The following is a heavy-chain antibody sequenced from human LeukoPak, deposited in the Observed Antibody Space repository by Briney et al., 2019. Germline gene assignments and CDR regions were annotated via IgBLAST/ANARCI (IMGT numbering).Heavy chain of an antibody. CDR3: AKELDTMFFDY. V-gene: IGHV3-43*01. D-gene: IGHD3-10*02. J-gene: IGHJ4*02. Sequence: GGSLRLSCATSGFTFDRYTIHWVRQAPGKGLEWVSLAGWAGGTTYYSDSVRGRFTISRDSGKNSVYLQMNSLTTDDTAFYFCAKELDTMFFDYWGQGALSPSPQ. CDR1: GFTFDRYT. CDR2: AGWAGGTT.